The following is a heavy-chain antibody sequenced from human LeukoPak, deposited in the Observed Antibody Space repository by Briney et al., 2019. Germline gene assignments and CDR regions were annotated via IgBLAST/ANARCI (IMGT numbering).Heavy chain of an antibody. J-gene: IGHJ6*03. Sequence: SETLSLTCTVSGGSISSYYWSWIRQPPGKGLDGIGYIYYSGSTNYNPSLKSRVTISVDTSKNQFSLKLSSVTAADTAVYYCARVGLSDYYYYMDVWGKGTTVTVSS. CDR1: GGSISSYY. V-gene: IGHV4-59*01. D-gene: IGHD3-10*01. CDR3: ARVGLSDYYYYMDV. CDR2: IYYSGST.